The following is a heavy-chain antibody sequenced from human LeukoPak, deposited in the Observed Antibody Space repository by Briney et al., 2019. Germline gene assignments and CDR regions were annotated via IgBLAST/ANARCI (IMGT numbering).Heavy chain of an antibody. CDR3: AKDFYDSSGSRYDY. D-gene: IGHD3-22*01. CDR2: IDGGGGRT. V-gene: IGHV3-23*01. CDR1: GFTFSSYA. Sequence: GGSLRLSCAASGFTFSSYAMSWVRQAPGVGLEWVSAIDGGGGRTWHADSVRGRFTISRDNSKNTLFMQMNSLRAEDTAVYYCAKDFYDSSGSRYDYWGQGTLVTVSS. J-gene: IGHJ4*02.